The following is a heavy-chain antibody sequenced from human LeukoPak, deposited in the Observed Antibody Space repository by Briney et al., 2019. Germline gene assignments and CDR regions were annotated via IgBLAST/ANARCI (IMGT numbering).Heavy chain of an antibody. D-gene: IGHD3-22*01. J-gene: IGHJ4*02. CDR3: AKDITMIVVDSAGY. CDR2: ISYDGSNK. CDR1: GFTFSSYA. Sequence: GGSLRLSCAASGFTFSSYAMHWVRQAPGKGLEWVAVISYDGSNKYYADSVKGRFTISRDNSKNTLYLQMNSLRAEDTAVYYCAKDITMIVVDSAGYWGQGTLVTVSS. V-gene: IGHV3-30*04.